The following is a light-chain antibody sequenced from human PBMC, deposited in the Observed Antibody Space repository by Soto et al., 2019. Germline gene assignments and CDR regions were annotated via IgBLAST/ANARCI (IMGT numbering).Light chain of an antibody. V-gene: IGLV1-40*01. J-gene: IGLJ2*01. CDR2: GNS. CDR1: SSNIGAGYD. Sequence: QSALTQPPSVSGAPGQRVTISCTGSSSNIGAGYDVHWYQQLPGTAPKLLIYGNSNRPSGVPDRFSGSKSGTSASLAITGLQAQDEADDYCQSYDSSLSGSVIFGGGTKLTVL. CDR3: QSYDSSLSGSVI.